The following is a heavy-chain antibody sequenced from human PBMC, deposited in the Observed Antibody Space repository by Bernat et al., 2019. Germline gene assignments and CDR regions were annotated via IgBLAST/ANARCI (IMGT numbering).Heavy chain of an antibody. CDR2: IGTAGDP. Sequence: EVQLVESGGGLVQPGGSLRLSCAASGFTFSSYDMHWVRQATGKGLEWVSAIGTAGDPYYPGSVKGRFTISRENAKNSLYLQMNSLGAGDTAVYYCARGAVAGEGGIDYWGQGTLVTVSS. CDR3: ARGAVAGEGGIDY. D-gene: IGHD6-19*01. V-gene: IGHV3-13*05. J-gene: IGHJ4*02. CDR1: GFTFSSYD.